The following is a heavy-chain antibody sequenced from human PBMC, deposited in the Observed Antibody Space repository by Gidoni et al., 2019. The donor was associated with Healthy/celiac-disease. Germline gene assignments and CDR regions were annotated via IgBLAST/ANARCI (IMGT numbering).Heavy chain of an antibody. CDR1: GGSISSRNW. CDR2: IYHSGST. J-gene: IGHJ5*02. V-gene: IGHV4-4*02. Sequence: QVQLQESGPGLAKPSGTLSLTCAVSGGSISSRNWWSWVRQPPGKGLEWIGEIYHSGSTNYNPSLKSRVTISVDKSKNQFSLKLSSVTAADTAVYYCARVTLGYCSSTSCYSSGWFDPWGQGTLVTVSS. CDR3: ARVTLGYCSSTSCYSSGWFDP. D-gene: IGHD2-2*01.